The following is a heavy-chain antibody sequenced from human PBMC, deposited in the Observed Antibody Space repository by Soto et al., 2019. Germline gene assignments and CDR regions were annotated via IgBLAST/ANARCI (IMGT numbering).Heavy chain of an antibody. Sequence: EVQLLESGGGLVQPGGSLRLSCAASGFTFSSYAMSWVRQAPGKGLEWVSAISGSGGSTYYADSVKGRFTISRDNSKNTLYLQMNGLRDQDTAVYYCAKAQGYCSGGSCYFKAGSDAFDFCSRGTMVTVAS. CDR1: GFTFSSYA. CDR2: ISGSGGST. V-gene: IGHV3-23*01. D-gene: IGHD2-15*01. J-gene: IGHJ3*01. CDR3: AKAQGYCSGGSCYFKAGSDAFDF.